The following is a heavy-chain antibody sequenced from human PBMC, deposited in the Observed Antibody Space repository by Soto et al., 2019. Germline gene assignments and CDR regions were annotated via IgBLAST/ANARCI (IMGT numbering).Heavy chain of an antibody. CDR1: VGSIGSGGYH. V-gene: IGHV4-31*03. CDR2: IYYSGST. D-gene: IGHD1-1*01. Sequence: PSGTLALTCTVSVGSIGSGGYHWSWIRQQPGKGLECIGYIYYSGSTYYNPSLKRRVTVSVDTSKNQFSLKLTSVTAADTAVYYCEREALNLQALDYWGQGSLDSV. CDR3: EREALNLQALDY. J-gene: IGHJ4*02.